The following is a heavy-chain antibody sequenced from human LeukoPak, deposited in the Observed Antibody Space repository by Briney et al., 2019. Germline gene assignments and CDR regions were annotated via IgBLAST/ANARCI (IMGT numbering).Heavy chain of an antibody. J-gene: IGHJ4*02. V-gene: IGHV3-7*01. D-gene: IGHD1-26*01. CDR2: IKQDGSEK. CDR1: GFTFSSYW. Sequence: GGSLRLSCAASGFTFSSYWMSWVRQAPGKGLEWVANIKQDGSEKYYVDSVKGRFTNSRDNAKNSLYLQMNSLRAEDTAVYYCARDLSGSYTSFDYWGQGTLVTVSS. CDR3: ARDLSGSYTSFDY.